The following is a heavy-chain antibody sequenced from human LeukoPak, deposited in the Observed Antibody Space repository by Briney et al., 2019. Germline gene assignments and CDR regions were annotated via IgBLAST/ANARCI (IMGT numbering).Heavy chain of an antibody. V-gene: IGHV3-23*01. CDR1: GFPFETNA. D-gene: IGHD5-18*01. CDR2: IGNTET. CDR3: AKDWIQFNRVFDCFDS. Sequence: GGSLRLSCATSGFPFETNAMSWVRQAPGKGLEWVATIGNTETFYADSVTGRFTISRDNSKNTVNLQMNRLRVEDTAIYYCAKDWIQFNRVFDCFDSWGQGTLATVSS. J-gene: IGHJ4*02.